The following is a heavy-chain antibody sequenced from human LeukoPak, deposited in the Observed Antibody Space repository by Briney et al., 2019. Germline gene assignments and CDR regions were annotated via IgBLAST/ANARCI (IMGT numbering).Heavy chain of an antibody. Sequence: PSETLSLTCTVSGGSISSYYWSWIRQPPGKGLEWIGYIYYSGSTNYNPSLKSRVTISVDTSKNQFSLKLSSVTAADTAVYYCAVAPPNDAFDIWGQGTMVTVSS. J-gene: IGHJ3*02. CDR2: IYYSGST. V-gene: IGHV4-59*08. CDR1: GGSISSYY. CDR3: AVAPPNDAFDI.